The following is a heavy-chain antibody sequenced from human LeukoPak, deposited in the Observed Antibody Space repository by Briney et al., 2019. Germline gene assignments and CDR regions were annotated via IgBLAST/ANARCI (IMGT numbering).Heavy chain of an antibody. D-gene: IGHD6-19*01. CDR1: GYSISSGYY. CDR3: ARHPLAVAGHFDY. Sequence: PSETLSLTCAVSGYSISSGYYWGWIRQPPGKGLEWIGSIYHSGSTYYNPSLKSRVTISVDASKNQFSLKLSSVTAADTAVYYCARHPLAVAGHFDYWGQGTLVTVSS. CDR2: IYHSGST. J-gene: IGHJ4*02. V-gene: IGHV4-38-2*01.